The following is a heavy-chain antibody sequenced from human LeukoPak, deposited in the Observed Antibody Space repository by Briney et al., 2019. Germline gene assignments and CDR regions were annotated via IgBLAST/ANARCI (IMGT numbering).Heavy chain of an antibody. Sequence: GGSLRLSCAASGFTFSNYAMSWVRQAPGKGLEWVSGISCSGGSTYYADSVKGRFTISRDNSKNTLYLQMNSLRAEDTAVYFCAKGARYCSGGSCFDEYYFDYWGQGTLVTVSS. CDR2: ISCSGGST. V-gene: IGHV3-23*01. J-gene: IGHJ4*02. D-gene: IGHD2-15*01. CDR1: GFTFSNYA. CDR3: AKGARYCSGGSCFDEYYFDY.